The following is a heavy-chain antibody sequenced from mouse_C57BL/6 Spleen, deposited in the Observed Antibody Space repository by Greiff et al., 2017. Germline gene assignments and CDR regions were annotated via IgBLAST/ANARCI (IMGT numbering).Heavy chain of an antibody. CDR2: ISDGGSYT. CDR1: GFTFSSYA. CDR3: ARSYTGFYYFDY. J-gene: IGHJ2*01. D-gene: IGHD4-1*01. V-gene: IGHV5-4*03. Sequence: DVKLVESGGGLVKPGGSLKLSCAASGFTFSSYAMSWVRQTPDKRLEWVATISDGGSYTYYPDNVKGRFTISRDNAKNNLYLQMSHLTSEDTAMSYCARSYTGFYYFDYWGQGTTLTVSS.